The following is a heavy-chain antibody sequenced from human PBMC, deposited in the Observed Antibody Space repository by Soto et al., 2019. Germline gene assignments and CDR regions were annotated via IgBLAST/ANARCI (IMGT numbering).Heavy chain of an antibody. V-gene: IGHV3-49*04. J-gene: IGHJ3*02. CDR3: TRGRITVFGVVPDDAFDI. Sequence: PGGSLRLSCTASGFTFGDYAMSWVRQAPGKGLEWVGFIRSKAYGGTTEYAASVKGRFTISRDDSKSIAYLQMNSLKTEDTAVYYCTRGRITVFGVVPDDAFDIWGQGTMVTVS. CDR1: GFTFGDYA. CDR2: IRSKAYGGTT. D-gene: IGHD3-3*01.